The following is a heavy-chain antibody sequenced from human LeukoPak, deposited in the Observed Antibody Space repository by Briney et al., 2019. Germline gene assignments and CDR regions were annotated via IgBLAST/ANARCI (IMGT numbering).Heavy chain of an antibody. CDR3: ARGWIQLWLSAPFFDY. D-gene: IGHD5-18*01. J-gene: IGHJ4*02. CDR2: INHSGST. Sequence: SETLSLTCAVYGGSFSGYYWSWIRQPPGKGLEWIREINHSGSTNYNPSLKSRVTISVDTSKNQFSLKLSSVTAADTAVYYCARGWIQLWLSAPFFDYWGQGTLVTVSS. V-gene: IGHV4-34*01. CDR1: GGSFSGYY.